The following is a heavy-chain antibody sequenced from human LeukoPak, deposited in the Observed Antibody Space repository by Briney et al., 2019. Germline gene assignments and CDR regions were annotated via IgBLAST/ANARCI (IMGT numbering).Heavy chain of an antibody. Sequence: PGVSLRLSCAASGFTFNHYAMSWVRQAPGKGLEWVSGINHHGHTFYADSVKGRFTISRDNSKNTVFLQMNSLKTEDTAVYYCTSTRVTPLAIDYWGQGTLVTVSS. CDR2: INHHGHT. D-gene: IGHD4-23*01. CDR1: GFTFNHYA. V-gene: IGHV3-23*01. CDR3: TSTRVTPLAIDY. J-gene: IGHJ4*02.